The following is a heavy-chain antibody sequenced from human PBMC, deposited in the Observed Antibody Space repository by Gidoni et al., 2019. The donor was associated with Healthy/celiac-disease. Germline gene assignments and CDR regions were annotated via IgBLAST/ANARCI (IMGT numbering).Heavy chain of an antibody. J-gene: IGHJ6*02. CDR3: ARGVATTYYYYYGMDV. CDR1: GGSFSGYY. V-gene: IGHV4-34*01. Sequence: QVQLQQWGAGLLKPSETLSLTCAVYGGSFSGYYWRWIRQPPGQGLGWIGEINHSGSTNYNPSLKSRVTISVDTSKNQFSLKLSSVTAADTAVYYCARGVATTYYYYYGMDVWGQGTTVTVSS. CDR2: INHSGST. D-gene: IGHD5-12*01.